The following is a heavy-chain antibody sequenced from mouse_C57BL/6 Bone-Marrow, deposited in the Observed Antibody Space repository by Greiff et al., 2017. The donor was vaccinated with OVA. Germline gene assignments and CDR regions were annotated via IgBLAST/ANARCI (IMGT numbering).Heavy chain of an antibody. Sequence: EVMLVESGGGLVKPGGSLKLSCAASGFTFSDYGMHWVRQAPETGLEWVAYISSGSSTIYYADTVKGRFTISRDNAKNNLFLQMTSLRSEDSAMYYRASPEYYGNGAMDYWGKGTSVTVAS. CDR1: GFTFSDYG. CDR2: ISSGSSTI. V-gene: IGHV5-17*01. D-gene: IGHD2-1*01. J-gene: IGHJ4*01. CDR3: ASPEYYGNGAMDY.